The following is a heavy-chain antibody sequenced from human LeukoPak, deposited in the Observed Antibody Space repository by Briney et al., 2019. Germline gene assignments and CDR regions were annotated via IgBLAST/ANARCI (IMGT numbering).Heavy chain of an antibody. Sequence: AASVNVSCKASGYTFSSYGISWVRQAPGQGLEWMGWISAYDGNTNYAQKLQGRVTMTTDTSTSTAYMELRSLRSDDTAVYYCARAVRGYSYAYLPYWGQGTLVTVSS. D-gene: IGHD5-18*01. CDR2: ISAYDGNT. CDR3: ARAVRGYSYAYLPY. J-gene: IGHJ4*02. V-gene: IGHV1-18*01. CDR1: GYTFSSYG.